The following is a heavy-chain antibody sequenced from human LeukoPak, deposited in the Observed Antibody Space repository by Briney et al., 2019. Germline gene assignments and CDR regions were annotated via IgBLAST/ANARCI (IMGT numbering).Heavy chain of an antibody. V-gene: IGHV4-31*03. CDR1: GGSISSGGYY. Sequence: PSQTLSLTCTVSGGSISSGGYYWSWIRQHPGKGLEWIGYIYYSGSTYYDPSLKRRVTISVDTSKNQFSLKLSSVTAADTAVYYCARERYSSGWYYNWFDPWGQGTLVTISS. CDR3: ARERYSSGWYYNWFDP. D-gene: IGHD6-19*01. CDR2: IYYSGST. J-gene: IGHJ5*02.